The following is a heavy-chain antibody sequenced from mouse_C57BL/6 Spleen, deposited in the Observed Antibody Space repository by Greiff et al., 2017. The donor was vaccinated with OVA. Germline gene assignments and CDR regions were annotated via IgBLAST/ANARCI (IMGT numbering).Heavy chain of an antibody. J-gene: IGHJ2*01. V-gene: IGHV1-80*01. CDR1: GYAFSSYW. CDR3: ARLLLRYLDY. Sequence: LQESGAELVRPGASVKISCKASGYAFSSYWMNWVKQRPGKGLEWIGQIYPGDGDTNYNGKFKGKATLTADKSSSTAYMQLSSLTSEDSAVYFCARLLLRYLDYWGQGTTLTVSS. CDR2: IYPGDGDT. D-gene: IGHD1-1*01.